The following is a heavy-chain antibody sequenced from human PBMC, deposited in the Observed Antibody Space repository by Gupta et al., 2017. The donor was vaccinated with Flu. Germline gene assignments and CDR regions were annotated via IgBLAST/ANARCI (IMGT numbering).Heavy chain of an antibody. CDR1: GFMFSEFG. CDR2: IWHDGSQK. V-gene: IGHV3-33*01. J-gene: IGHJ6*03. CDR3: ARGYCSSTSCYHYMDV. Sequence: QVHLVESGGGVVQPGGSLRLSCEASGFMFSEFGMHWVRQAPGKGLEWVAVIWHDGSQKYYVDSVKGRFLISRDNSKNTLYLQVSSLRAEDTAVYYCARGYCSSTSCYHYMDVWGKGTTVTVSS. D-gene: IGHD2-2*01.